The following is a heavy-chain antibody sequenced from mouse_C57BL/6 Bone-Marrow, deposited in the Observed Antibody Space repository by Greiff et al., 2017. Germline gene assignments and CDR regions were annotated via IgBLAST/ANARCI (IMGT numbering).Heavy chain of an antibody. D-gene: IGHD1-2*01. Sequence: VQLQQSGPGLLQPSQSLSITCTFSFFSFPISGVHLFRQSPGTCLEWLGVIWSGGSTDSHAAFISRLSISKDNSKSQVFFKMNSLQADDTAIYYCSLLRGFAYWGQGTLVTVSA. CDR2: IWSGGST. CDR3: SLLRGFAY. CDR1: FFSFPISG. V-gene: IGHV2-2*01. J-gene: IGHJ3*01.